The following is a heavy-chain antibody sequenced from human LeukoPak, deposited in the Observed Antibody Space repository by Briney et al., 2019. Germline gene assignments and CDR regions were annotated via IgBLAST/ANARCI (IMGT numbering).Heavy chain of an antibody. CDR2: MNPNSGNT. V-gene: IGHV1-8*01. CDR3: ARGIQGSGSYSDNWFDP. Sequence: VSVKVSCKASGYTFTSYDINWVRQATGQGLEWMGWMNPNSGNTGYAQKFQGRVTMTRNTSISTAYMELSSLRSEDTAVYYCARGIQGSGSYSDNWFDPWGQGTLVTVSS. J-gene: IGHJ5*02. D-gene: IGHD3-10*01. CDR1: GYTFTSYD.